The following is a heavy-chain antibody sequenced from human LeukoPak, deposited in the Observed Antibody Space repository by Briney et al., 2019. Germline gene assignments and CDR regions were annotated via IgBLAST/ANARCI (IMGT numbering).Heavy chain of an antibody. D-gene: IGHD4-17*01. Sequence: SETLSLTCTVSGGSISSSSYYWGWVRQPPGKGLEWIGSIYYSGSTYYNPSLKSRVTISVDTSKNQFSLKLSSVTAADTAVYYCARLPTVTFFDYWGQGTLVTVSS. J-gene: IGHJ4*02. CDR1: GGSISSSSYY. CDR3: ARLPTVTFFDY. V-gene: IGHV4-39*01. CDR2: IYYSGST.